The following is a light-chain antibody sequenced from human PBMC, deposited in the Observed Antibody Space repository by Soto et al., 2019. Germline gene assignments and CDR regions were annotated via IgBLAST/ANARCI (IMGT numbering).Light chain of an antibody. Sequence: DIQMTQSPSTLSASVGDRVTITCRASQNIDNLLAWYQQKPGKAPKLLIYKASSLESGVPSRFSGSGSGTDSTLTISRLQPDDFATYYCQQYNIYPWTFGQGTKVDIK. CDR1: QNIDNL. V-gene: IGKV1-5*03. CDR2: KAS. J-gene: IGKJ1*01. CDR3: QQYNIYPWT.